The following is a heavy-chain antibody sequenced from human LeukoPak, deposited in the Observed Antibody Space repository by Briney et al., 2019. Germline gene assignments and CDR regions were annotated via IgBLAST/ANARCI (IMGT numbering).Heavy chain of an antibody. CDR2: INPNSGGT. Sequence: ASVKVSCKASGYTFTGYYMHWVRQAPGQGLEWMGWINPNSGGTNYAQKFQGRVTMTRDTSTSTVYMELSSLRSEDTAVYYCARAGITMVRSANWFDPWGQGTLVTVSS. CDR1: GYTFTGYY. J-gene: IGHJ5*02. CDR3: ARAGITMVRSANWFDP. D-gene: IGHD3-10*01. V-gene: IGHV1-2*02.